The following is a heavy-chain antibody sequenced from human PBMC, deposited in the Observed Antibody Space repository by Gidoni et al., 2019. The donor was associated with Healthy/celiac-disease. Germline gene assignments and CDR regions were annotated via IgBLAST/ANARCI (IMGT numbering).Heavy chain of an antibody. V-gene: IGHV4-34*01. Sequence: QVQLQQWGAGLLKPSETLSLTCAVYGGSFRGYYWSWIRQPPGKGLEWIGEINHSGSTNYNPSLKSRVTISVDTSKNQFSLKLSSVTAADTAVYYCARGRGVGRYYYYYGMDVWGQGTTVTVSS. CDR2: INHSGST. CDR3: ARGRGVGRYYYYYGMDV. CDR1: GGSFRGYY. J-gene: IGHJ6*02. D-gene: IGHD3-10*01.